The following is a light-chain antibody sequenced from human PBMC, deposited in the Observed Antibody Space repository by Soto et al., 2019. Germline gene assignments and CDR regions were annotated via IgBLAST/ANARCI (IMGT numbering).Light chain of an antibody. Sequence: EIVLTQSPGTLSLSPGERATLSCRASQSVSSSYLAWYQQKPGQAPRLLIYGASSRATGIPDRFSGSGSGTDFTLTISRLEPEDFAVYYCQQYGSSRTFGQGTRLES. J-gene: IGKJ5*01. CDR3: QQYGSSRT. V-gene: IGKV3-20*01. CDR2: GAS. CDR1: QSVSSSY.